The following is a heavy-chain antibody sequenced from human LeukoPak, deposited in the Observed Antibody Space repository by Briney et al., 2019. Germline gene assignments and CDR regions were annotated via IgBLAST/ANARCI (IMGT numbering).Heavy chain of an antibody. CDR1: GYTFTSYA. J-gene: IGHJ6*03. CDR2: INTNTGNP. CDR3: ARDRSKIFGVVKATYYMDV. Sequence: ASVKVSCKASGYTFTSYAMNWVRQAPGQGLEWMGWINTNTGNPTYAQGFTGRFVFSLDTSVSTAYLQISSLKAEDTAVYYCARDRSKIFGVVKATYYMDVWGKGTTVTVSS. V-gene: IGHV7-4-1*02. D-gene: IGHD3-3*01.